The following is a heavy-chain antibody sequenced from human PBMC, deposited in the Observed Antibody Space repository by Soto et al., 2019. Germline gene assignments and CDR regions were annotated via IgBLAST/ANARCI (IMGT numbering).Heavy chain of an antibody. CDR2: ISAYNGNT. CDR1: GYTFTNFS. Sequence: QVRLVQSGAEVKKPGASVKVSCKASGYTFTNFSISWVRQAPGQGLEWLGWISAYNGNTNYAQKFQGRVTMTTDNSTSRAYMEVRSLRSDDTAVYYCARGGTPIDYGGQGTLFTVSS. J-gene: IGHJ4*02. CDR3: ARGGTPIDY. D-gene: IGHD3-16*01. V-gene: IGHV1-18*01.